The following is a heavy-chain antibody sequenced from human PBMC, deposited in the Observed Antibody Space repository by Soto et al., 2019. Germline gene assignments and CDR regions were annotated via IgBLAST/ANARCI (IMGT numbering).Heavy chain of an antibody. Sequence: VAAVKVSCKASGYTFTSYGISWVRQAPGQGREGMGWISAYNGNTNNGQKLQGRVTMTTDTSTSTAYMELRSLRSDDTAVYYCATDTPDGYCGGDCSFDYWGQGTLVTVSS. CDR3: ATDTPDGYCGGDCSFDY. D-gene: IGHD2-21*02. J-gene: IGHJ4*02. CDR1: GYTFTSYG. V-gene: IGHV1-18*04. CDR2: ISAYNGNT.